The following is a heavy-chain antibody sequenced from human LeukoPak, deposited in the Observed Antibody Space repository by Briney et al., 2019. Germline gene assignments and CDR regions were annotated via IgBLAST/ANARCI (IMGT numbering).Heavy chain of an antibody. Sequence: GGSLRLSCAASGLTFNTYAMHWVRQAPGKGLEWVAVISYDGSKKFYADSVKGRFTISRVKLNDMLYLQMSSLRDDDTGVYYCTRSGRGAFFKAYFDYWGQGTLVTVSS. CDR3: TRSGRGAFFKAYFDY. V-gene: IGHV3-30*07. J-gene: IGHJ4*02. CDR2: ISYDGSKK. D-gene: IGHD2/OR15-2a*01. CDR1: GLTFNTYA.